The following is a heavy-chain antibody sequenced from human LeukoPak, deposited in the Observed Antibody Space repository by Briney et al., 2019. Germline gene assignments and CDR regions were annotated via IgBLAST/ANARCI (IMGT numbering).Heavy chain of an antibody. CDR1: GYTFTRFY. D-gene: IGHD1-26*01. J-gene: IGHJ4*02. CDR2: INPSGAAT. V-gene: IGHV1-46*01. Sequence: ASVTVSCTTSGYTFTRFYIHWVRQAPGQGLEWMGIINPSGAATRYAQKFQDRVTVTWDTFTSTVYMNLSSLRSEDTAIYYCAREGAGGFDYWGQGTLVTVSS. CDR3: AREGAGGFDY.